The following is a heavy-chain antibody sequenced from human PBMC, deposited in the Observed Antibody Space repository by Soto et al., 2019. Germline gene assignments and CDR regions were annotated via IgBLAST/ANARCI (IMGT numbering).Heavy chain of an antibody. CDR2: IYYSGST. CDR1: GGSISSGGYY. D-gene: IGHD3-3*01. V-gene: IGHV4-30-4*08. J-gene: IGHJ6*02. CDR3: ARASLTYYDFWSGYFSDGMDV. Sequence: SETLSLTCTVSGGSISSGGYYWSWIRQHTGKSLEWIGYIYYSGSTYYNPSLRSRVTISVDTSKNQFSLKLSSVTAADTAVYYCARASLTYYDFWSGYFSDGMDVWGQGTTVTVSS.